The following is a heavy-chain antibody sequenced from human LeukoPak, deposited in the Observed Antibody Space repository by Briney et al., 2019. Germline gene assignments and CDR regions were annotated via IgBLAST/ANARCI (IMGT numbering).Heavy chain of an antibody. Sequence: SETLSLTCAVYGGSFSGYYWSWIRQPPGKGLEWIGEINHSGSTNYNPSLKSRVTISVDTSKNQFSLKLGSVTAADTAVYYCARVGYDSSGYVTAPDYWGQGTLVTVSS. D-gene: IGHD3-22*01. J-gene: IGHJ4*02. V-gene: IGHV4-34*01. CDR2: INHSGST. CDR1: GGSFSGYY. CDR3: ARVGYDSSGYVTAPDY.